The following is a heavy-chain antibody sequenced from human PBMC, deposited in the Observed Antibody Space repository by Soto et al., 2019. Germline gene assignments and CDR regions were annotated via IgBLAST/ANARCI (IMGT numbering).Heavy chain of an antibody. CDR3: ARDYYGMDV. J-gene: IGHJ6*02. CDR1: GGSISSGGYS. Sequence: TLSLTCAFSGGSISSGGYSLSWIRQPPGKGLEWIGYIYHSGSTYYNPSLKSRVTISVDRSKNQFSLKLSSATAADTAVYDCARDYYGMDVWGQGTTVTVSS. CDR2: IYHSGST. V-gene: IGHV4-30-2*01.